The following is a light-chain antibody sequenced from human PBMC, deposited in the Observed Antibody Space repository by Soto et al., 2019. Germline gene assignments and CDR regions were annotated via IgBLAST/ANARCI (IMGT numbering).Light chain of an antibody. V-gene: IGKV1-39*01. CDR2: AAS. Sequence: DIQMTQSPSSLSAAVGDRVTITCRASQSIGNYLNWYQKKPGKAPQLLIYAASTLRSGVPSMFSGSGSGTDFTLTISSLQPEDFAVYYCQQNHGTFGQGTKVEIK. CDR3: QQNHGT. CDR1: QSIGNY. J-gene: IGKJ1*01.